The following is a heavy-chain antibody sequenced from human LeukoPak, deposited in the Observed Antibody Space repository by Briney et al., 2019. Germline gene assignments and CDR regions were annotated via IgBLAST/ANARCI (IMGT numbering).Heavy chain of an antibody. CDR2: IYHSGST. CDR1: GGSISSGGYS. D-gene: IGHD2-2*01. J-gene: IGHJ5*02. V-gene: IGHV4-30-2*01. CDR3: ARRLGYCSSTSCPYGFDP. Sequence: SGTLSLTCAVSGGSISSGGYSWSWIRQPPGKGLEWIGYIYHSGSTYYNPSLKSRVTISVDRSKNQFSLKLSSVTAADTAVYYCARRLGYCSSTSCPYGFDPWGQGTLVTVSS.